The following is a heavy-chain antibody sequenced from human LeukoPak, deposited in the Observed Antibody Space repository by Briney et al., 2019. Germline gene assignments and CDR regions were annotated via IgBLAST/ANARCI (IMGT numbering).Heavy chain of an antibody. CDR1: GFTFEDYG. Sequence: GGSLRLSCAASGFTFEDYGMHWARQAPGKGLEWVSFIRGDGGVTYYGDSVKGRFTVSRDNSEASLYLQMDRLRAEDTAFYYCGKDGPVLSFWGQGTLVTVSS. J-gene: IGHJ4*02. CDR3: GKDGPVLSF. V-gene: IGHV3-43*02. CDR2: IRGDGGVT. D-gene: IGHD4/OR15-4a*01.